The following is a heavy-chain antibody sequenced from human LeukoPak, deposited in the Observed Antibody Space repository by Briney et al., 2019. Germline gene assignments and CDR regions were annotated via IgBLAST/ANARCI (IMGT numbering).Heavy chain of an antibody. CDR3: ARYSGSYYERKFDY. V-gene: IGHV4-59*01. Sequence: SETLSLTCTVSGGSISSYYWSWIRQPPGKGLEWIGYIYYSGSTNYNPSLKSRVTISVDTSKNQFSLKLSSVTAADTAVYYCARYSGSYYERKFDYWGQGTLVTVSS. CDR1: GGSISSYY. D-gene: IGHD1-26*01. J-gene: IGHJ4*02. CDR2: IYYSGST.